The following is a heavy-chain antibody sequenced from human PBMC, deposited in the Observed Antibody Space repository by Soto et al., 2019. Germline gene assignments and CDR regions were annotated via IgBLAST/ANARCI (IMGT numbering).Heavy chain of an antibody. CDR3: AKDDFTDRGDDYFDY. CDR2: IGASGDIT. Sequence: SGGSLRLPCSASGFSFTNFAMGWVRQAPGKGLEWVAGIGASGDITWYADSVKGRLSISRDNSKNTLYLQLNSLRFEDTAVYYCAKDDFTDRGDDYFDYWGPGTLVTVSS. CDR1: GFSFTNFA. D-gene: IGHD2-21*02. J-gene: IGHJ4*02. V-gene: IGHV3-23*01.